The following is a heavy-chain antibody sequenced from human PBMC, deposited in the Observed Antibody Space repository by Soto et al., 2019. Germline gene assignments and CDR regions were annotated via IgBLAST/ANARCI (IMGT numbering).Heavy chain of an antibody. Sequence: SETLSLTCTVSGGSISSSSYYWGWIRQPPGKGLEWIGSIYYSGSTYYNPSLKSRVTISVDTSKNQFSLKLSSVTAADTAVYYCASYNSGYRLFDYWGQGTLVTVSS. CDR2: IYYSGST. V-gene: IGHV4-39*07. CDR3: ASYNSGYRLFDY. J-gene: IGHJ4*02. CDR1: GGSISSSSYY. D-gene: IGHD5-12*01.